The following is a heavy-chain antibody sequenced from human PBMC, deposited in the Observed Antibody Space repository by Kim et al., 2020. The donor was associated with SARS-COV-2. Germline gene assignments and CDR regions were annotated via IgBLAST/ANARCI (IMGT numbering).Heavy chain of an antibody. D-gene: IGHD3-10*01. J-gene: IGHJ3*02. V-gene: IGHV4-34*01. CDR2: INHSGST. Sequence: SETLSLTCAVYGGSFSGYYWSWIRQPPGKGLEWIGEINHSGSTNYNPSLKSQVTISVDTSKNQYSLKLSSVTAADTAVYYCARVGHSLIARFRGLGAFDIWGEGIMVTVSS. CDR1: GGSFSGYY. CDR3: ARVGHSLIARFRGLGAFDI.